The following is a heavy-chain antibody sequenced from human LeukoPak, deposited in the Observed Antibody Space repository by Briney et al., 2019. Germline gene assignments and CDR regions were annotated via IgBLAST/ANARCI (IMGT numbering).Heavy chain of an antibody. CDR3: ARYSSSSYYYYGMDV. CDR2: IIPILGIA. CDR1: GGTFSSYA. V-gene: IGHV1-69*04. Sequence: ASVKVSCKASGGTFSSYATSWVRQAPGQGLEWMGRIIPILGIANYAQKFQGRVTITADKSTSTAYMELSSLRSEDTAVYYCARYSSSSYYYYGMDVWGQGTTVTVSS. D-gene: IGHD6-6*01. J-gene: IGHJ6*02.